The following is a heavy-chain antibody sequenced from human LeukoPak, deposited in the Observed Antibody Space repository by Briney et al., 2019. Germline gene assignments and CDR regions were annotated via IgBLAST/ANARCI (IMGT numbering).Heavy chain of an antibody. CDR3: ARRLSSWYAFDY. J-gene: IGHJ4*02. D-gene: IGHD6-13*01. V-gene: IGHV4-59*01. Sequence: SETLSLTCTVPGGSISNYYWSWIRQPPGKGLEWIGYINYSGSTNYNPSLKSRVTISVDTSKNQFSLRLSSVTAADTAVYYCARRLSSWYAFDYWGQGTLVTVSS. CDR2: INYSGST. CDR1: GGSISNYY.